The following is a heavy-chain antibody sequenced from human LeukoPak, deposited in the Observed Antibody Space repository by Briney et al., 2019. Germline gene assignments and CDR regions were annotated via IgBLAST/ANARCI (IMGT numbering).Heavy chain of an antibody. CDR1: GGSISSSSYY. V-gene: IGHV4-39*01. CDR2: IYYSGST. J-gene: IGHJ5*02. D-gene: IGHD3-3*01. Sequence: SETLSLTCTVSGGSISSSSYYWGWIRQPPGKGLEWIGSIYYSGSTYYNPSLKSRVTISVDTSKNQFSLKLSSVTAADTAVYYCARQKYDFWSGYYIVANAYWFDPWGQGTLVTVSS. CDR3: ARQKYDFWSGYYIVANAYWFDP.